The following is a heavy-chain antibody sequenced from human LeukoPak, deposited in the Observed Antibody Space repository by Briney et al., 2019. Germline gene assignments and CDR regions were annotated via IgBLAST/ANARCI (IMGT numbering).Heavy chain of an antibody. J-gene: IGHJ4*02. Sequence: PGGSLRLSCAASGFTFSSYAMGWVRQAPGKGLEWVSAISGSGGSTYYADSVKGRFTISRDNSKNTLYLQMNSLRAEDTAVYYCATITIFGVAPEGYWGQGTLVTVSS. CDR2: ISGSGGST. CDR3: ATITIFGVAPEGY. D-gene: IGHD3-3*01. V-gene: IGHV3-23*01. CDR1: GFTFSSYA.